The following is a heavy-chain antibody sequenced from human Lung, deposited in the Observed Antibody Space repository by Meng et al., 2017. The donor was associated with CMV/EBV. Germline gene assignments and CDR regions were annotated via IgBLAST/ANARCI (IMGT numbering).Heavy chain of an antibody. Sequence: QLRLQESGPGLVKPSGTLSVTCAVSGGSISSSNWWSWVRQPPGKGLEWIGEIYHSGSTNYNPSLKSRVAISVDKSKNQFSLKLSSVTAADTAVYYCASFPPPGKQWLVTDYWGQGTLVTVSS. CDR2: IYHSGST. CDR1: GGSISSSNW. CDR3: ASFPPPGKQWLVTDY. D-gene: IGHD6-19*01. V-gene: IGHV4-4*02. J-gene: IGHJ4*02.